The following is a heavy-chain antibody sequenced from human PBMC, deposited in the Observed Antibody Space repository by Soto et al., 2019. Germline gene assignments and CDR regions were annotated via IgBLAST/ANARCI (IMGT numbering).Heavy chain of an antibody. V-gene: IGHV1-46*01. CDR2: INPSGGST. Sequence: VKVSCKASGYTFTSYYMHWVRQAPGQGLEWMGIINPSGGSTSYAQKFQGRVTMTRDTSTSTVYMELSSLRSEDTAVYYCARDGIIAARLRWFDPWGQGTLVTVSS. CDR1: GYTFTSYY. J-gene: IGHJ5*02. CDR3: ARDGIIAARLRWFDP. D-gene: IGHD6-6*01.